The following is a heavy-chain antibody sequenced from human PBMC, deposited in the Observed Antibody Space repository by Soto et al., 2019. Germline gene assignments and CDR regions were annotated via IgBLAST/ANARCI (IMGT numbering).Heavy chain of an antibody. D-gene: IGHD3-10*01. CDR2: INHSGST. J-gene: IGHJ6*03. CDR3: AKGNHGVRGVIIKHYYYYMDV. Sequence: SETLSLTCAVYGGSFSGYYWSWIRQPPGKGLEWIGEINHSGSTNYNPSLKSRVTISVDTSKNQFSLKLSSVTAADTAVYYCAKGNHGVRGVIIKHYYYYMDVWGKGTTVTV. V-gene: IGHV4-34*01. CDR1: GGSFSGYY.